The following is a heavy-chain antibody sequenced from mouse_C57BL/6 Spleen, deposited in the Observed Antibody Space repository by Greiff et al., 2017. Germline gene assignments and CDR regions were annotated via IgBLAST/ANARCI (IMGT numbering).Heavy chain of an antibody. D-gene: IGHD2-4*01. CDR3: ARSLYYDYDPNYYAMDY. CDR1: GYTFTDYN. CDR2: INPNNGGT. V-gene: IGHV1-18*01. Sequence: EVQLQQSGPELVKPGASVKIPCKASGYTFTDYNMDWVKQSHGKSLEWIGDINPNNGGTNYNQKFKGKATLTVDKSSSTGYLELRSLTSEDTAVYYCARSLYYDYDPNYYAMDYWGQGTSVTVSS. J-gene: IGHJ4*01.